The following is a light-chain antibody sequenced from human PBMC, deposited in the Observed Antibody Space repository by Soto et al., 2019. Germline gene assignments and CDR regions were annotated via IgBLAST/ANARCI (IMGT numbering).Light chain of an antibody. CDR1: QSVSSTY. J-gene: IGKJ4*01. CDR3: QQYGSSHT. V-gene: IGKV3-20*01. CDR2: GAS. Sequence: EIVLTQSPGTLSLSPGERATLSCRASQSVSSTYLAWYQQKPGQAPRLLIYGASSRATGIPDRFSGSGSGTDFTLTISRLKPEDFAVYYCQQYGSSHTFGGGTKVEIK.